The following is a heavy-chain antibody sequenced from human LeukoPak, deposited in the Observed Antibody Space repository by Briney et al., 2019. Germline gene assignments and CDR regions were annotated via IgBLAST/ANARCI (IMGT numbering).Heavy chain of an antibody. CDR3: SRDRKGNYGDYARGSYFDY. V-gene: IGHV3-7*01. CDR2: IKEDGSEK. Sequence: PGGSLRLSCTASGFIVSDNCMSWVRQAPGKGLEWVANIKEDGSEKYYVDSVKGRFTISRDNAKNSLYLQMNSLRAEDTAVYYCSRDRKGNYGDYARGSYFDYWGQGTLVTVSS. J-gene: IGHJ4*02. CDR1: GFIVSDNC. D-gene: IGHD4-17*01.